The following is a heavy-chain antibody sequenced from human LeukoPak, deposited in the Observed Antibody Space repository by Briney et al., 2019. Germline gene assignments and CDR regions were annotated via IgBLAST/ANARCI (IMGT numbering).Heavy chain of an antibody. V-gene: IGHV4-30-4*01. CDR1: GGSISSGDYY. CDR2: IYYSGST. Sequence: PSQTLSLTCTVSGGSISSGDYYWSWIRQPPGKGLEWIGYIYYSGSTYYNPSLKSRVTISVDTSKNQFSLKLSSVTAADTAVYYCARASHPTYYFDYWGQGTLVTVSS. J-gene: IGHJ4*02. CDR3: ARASHPTYYFDY.